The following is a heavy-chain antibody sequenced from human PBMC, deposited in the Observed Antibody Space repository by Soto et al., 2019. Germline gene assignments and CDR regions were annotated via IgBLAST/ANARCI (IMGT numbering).Heavy chain of an antibody. Sequence: GALRLSCAASGFTSSDYYMSWIRQAPGKGLEWVSYISSSGSTIYYADSVKGRFTISRDNAKNSLYLQMNSLRAEDTAVYYCARETGMVRGISPWGQGTLVTVSS. D-gene: IGHD3-10*01. CDR3: ARETGMVRGISP. V-gene: IGHV3-11*01. J-gene: IGHJ5*02. CDR1: GFTSSDYY. CDR2: ISSSGSTI.